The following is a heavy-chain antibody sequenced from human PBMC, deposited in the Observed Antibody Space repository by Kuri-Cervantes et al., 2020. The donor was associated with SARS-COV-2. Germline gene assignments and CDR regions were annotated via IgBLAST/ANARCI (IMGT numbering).Heavy chain of an antibody. Sequence: SETLSLSCTVSGGSIGSYYWSWIRQPPGKGLEWIGYIYYSGSTNYNPSLKSRVTISVDTSKNQFSLKLSSVTAADTAVYYCARMYYDFWSGYYKYYFDYWGQGTLVTVSS. CDR3: ARMYYDFWSGYYKYYFDY. CDR2: IYYSGST. CDR1: GGSIGSYY. D-gene: IGHD3-3*01. V-gene: IGHV4-59*01. J-gene: IGHJ4*02.